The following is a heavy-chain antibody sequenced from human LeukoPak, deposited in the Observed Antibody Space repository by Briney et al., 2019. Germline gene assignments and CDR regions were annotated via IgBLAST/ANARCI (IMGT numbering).Heavy chain of an antibody. D-gene: IGHD6-13*01. CDR2: ISYDGSNK. CDR3: ARGSSSWYYYYDMDV. Sequence: GGSLRLPCAASGFTFRSYAMHWVRQAPGKGLEWMAVISYDGSNKYHADSVKGRFTISRDNSKNTLYLQMNSLRAEDTAVYYCARGSSSWYYYYDMDVWGQGTTVTVSS. CDR1: GFTFRSYA. J-gene: IGHJ6*02. V-gene: IGHV3-30-3*01.